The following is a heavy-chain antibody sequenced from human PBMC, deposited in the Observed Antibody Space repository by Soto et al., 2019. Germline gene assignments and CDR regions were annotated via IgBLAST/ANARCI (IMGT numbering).Heavy chain of an antibody. CDR2: ISYSGST. CDR1: GASISTYY. D-gene: IGHD2-15*01. Sequence: SETLSLTCTVSGASISTYYWSWIRQPPGKGLEWIGYISYSGSTNYNPSLKSRVTISFDASKNEISLQVRSATAADAAVYYCARDLMEYCSDGKCNWLDPWGQGTLVTVSS. J-gene: IGHJ5*02. CDR3: ARDLMEYCSDGKCNWLDP. V-gene: IGHV4-59*01.